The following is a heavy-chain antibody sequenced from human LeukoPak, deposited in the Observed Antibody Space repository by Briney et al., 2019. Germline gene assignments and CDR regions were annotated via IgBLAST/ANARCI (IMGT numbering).Heavy chain of an antibody. CDR1: AYSISSGYY. V-gene: IGHV4-38-2*02. J-gene: IGHJ3*02. D-gene: IGHD1-26*01. CDR2: INHGGST. Sequence: SETLSLTCTVAAYSISSGYYWGWIRQPPGKGRDWIGSINHGGSTYYNPSLKSRVTISVDTSKNLFSLNLSSVTAADTAVYYCARNRHTGSYYSGFDIWGQGTMVTVSS. CDR3: ARNRHTGSYYSGFDI.